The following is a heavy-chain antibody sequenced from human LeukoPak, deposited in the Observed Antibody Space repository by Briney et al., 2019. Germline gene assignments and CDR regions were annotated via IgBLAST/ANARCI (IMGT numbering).Heavy chain of an antibody. CDR3: ARLAGSGSYSRWEY. J-gene: IGHJ4*02. D-gene: IGHD3-10*01. V-gene: IGHV3-20*04. CDR1: GFIFDDYG. CDR2: LNWNGDNT. Sequence: PGGSLRLSCATSGFIFDDYGMSWVRQAPGKGLERVSGLNWNGDNTNYADSVKGRFTISRDSAKKSLYLQMSSLRVEDTAFYYCARLAGSGSYSRWEYWGQGTLVTVSS.